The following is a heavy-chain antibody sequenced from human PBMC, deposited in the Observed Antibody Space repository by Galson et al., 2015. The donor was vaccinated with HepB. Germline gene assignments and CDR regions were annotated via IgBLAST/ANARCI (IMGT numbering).Heavy chain of an antibody. CDR3: AKDGARSVFSAYVWGSFRGPHFDY. CDR1: GDTFSSYA. Sequence: SVKVSCKASGDTFSSYAISWVRKAPGQGLEWMGGIIPLIRLTNYAQQFQGRVTITADGSTTTAYMELSSLRVEDTALDYCAKDGARSVFSAYVWGSFRGPHFDYWGQGTLATVSS. CDR2: IIPLIRLT. V-gene: IGHV1-69*10. J-gene: IGHJ4*02. D-gene: IGHD3-16*02.